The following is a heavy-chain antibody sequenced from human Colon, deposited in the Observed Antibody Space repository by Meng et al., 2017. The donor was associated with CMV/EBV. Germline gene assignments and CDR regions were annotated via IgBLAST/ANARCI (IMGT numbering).Heavy chain of an antibody. CDR3: ACLRLGGLSPDY. Sequence: GESLKISCVASGFTFSSYPMSWVRQAPGKGLEWVSSIDPGSSYTYYADSVRGRFTISRDNAKNSLYLQLSRLRAEDTAVYYCACLRLGGLSPDYWGQGTLVTVSS. CDR2: IDPGSSYT. V-gene: IGHV3-21*01. CDR1: GFTFSSYP. J-gene: IGHJ4*02. D-gene: IGHD3-16*02.